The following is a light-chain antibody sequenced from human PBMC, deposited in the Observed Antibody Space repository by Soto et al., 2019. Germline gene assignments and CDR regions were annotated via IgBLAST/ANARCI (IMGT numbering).Light chain of an antibody. Sequence: QSVLTQPASVSGSPGQSITISCPGTSSDVGGYNYVSWYQQHPGKAPKLMIYEVSNRPSGVSNRFSGSKSGNTAFLTISGLQAEDEADYYCSSYTSSSTWVFGGGTKLTVL. CDR3: SSYTSSSTWV. CDR1: SSDVGGYNY. CDR2: EVS. V-gene: IGLV2-14*01. J-gene: IGLJ3*02.